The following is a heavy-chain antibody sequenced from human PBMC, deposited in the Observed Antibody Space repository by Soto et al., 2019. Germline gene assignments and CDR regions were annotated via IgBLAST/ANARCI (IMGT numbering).Heavy chain of an antibody. D-gene: IGHD6-19*01. Sequence: SVKVSCKASGGTFSSYAISWVRQAPGQGLEWMGGIIPIFGTADYAQKFQGRVTITADESTSTAYMELSSLRSEDTAVYYCASGLSYSSGWYALYYGMDVWGQGTTVTVSS. CDR3: ASGLSYSSGWYALYYGMDV. CDR1: GGTFSSYA. CDR2: IIPIFGTA. J-gene: IGHJ6*02. V-gene: IGHV1-69*13.